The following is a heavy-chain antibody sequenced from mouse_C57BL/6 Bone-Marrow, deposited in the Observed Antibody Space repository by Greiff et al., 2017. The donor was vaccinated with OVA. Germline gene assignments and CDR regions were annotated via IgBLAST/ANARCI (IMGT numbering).Heavy chain of an antibody. CDR1: GFSLTSYG. J-gene: IGHJ3*01. Sequence: VQLVESGPGLVQPSQSLSITCTASGFSLTSYGVHWVRQSPGKGLEWLGVIWSGGSTDSTAAFISRLSISKDNSKSQVFIKMNSLQADDTAIYYCARGDSNYHFAYWGQGTLVTVSA. CDR3: ARGDSNYHFAY. V-gene: IGHV2-2*01. D-gene: IGHD2-5*01. CDR2: IWSGGST.